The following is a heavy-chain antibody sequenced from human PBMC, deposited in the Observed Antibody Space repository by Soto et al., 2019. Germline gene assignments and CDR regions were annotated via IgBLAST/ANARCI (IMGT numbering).Heavy chain of an antibody. CDR2: MNPNSGNT. CDR1: GYTFTSYD. CDR3: ARETLPDSSSWGNYYYYGMDV. Sequence: GASVKVCCKASGYTFTSYDINWVRQATGQGLEWMGWMNPNSGNTGYAQKFQGRVTMTRNTSISTAYMELSSLRSEDTAVYYCARETLPDSSSWGNYYYYGMDVWGQGTTVTVSS. D-gene: IGHD6-13*01. V-gene: IGHV1-8*01. J-gene: IGHJ6*02.